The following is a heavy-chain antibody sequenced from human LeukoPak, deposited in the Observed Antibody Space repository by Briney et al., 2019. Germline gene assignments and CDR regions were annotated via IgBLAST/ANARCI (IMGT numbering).Heavy chain of an antibody. CDR1: GGTFSSYA. D-gene: IGHD3-16*02. CDR3: ARAGGYDYVWGSYRYDAFDI. J-gene: IGHJ3*02. V-gene: IGHV1-69*05. Sequence: VASVKVSCKASGGTFSSYAISWVRQAPGQGLEWMGRIIPIFGTANYAQKFQGRVTITTDGSTSTAYMELSSLRSEDTAVYYCARAGGYDYVWGSYRYDAFDIWGQGTMATVSS. CDR2: IIPIFGTA.